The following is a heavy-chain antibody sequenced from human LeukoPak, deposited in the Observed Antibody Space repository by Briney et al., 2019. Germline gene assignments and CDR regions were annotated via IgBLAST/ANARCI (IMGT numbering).Heavy chain of an antibody. D-gene: IGHD6-19*01. CDR1: GYTFTGYY. J-gene: IGHJ4*02. Sequence: SVKVSCKASGYTFTGYYIHWVRQAPGQGLEWMGWINPNSGGTYYAQKFQGRVTMTRDTSISTAYMELNRLTSDDTAVYYCARAGGYSSGWIDYWGQGTPVTVSS. CDR2: INPNSGGT. CDR3: ARAGGYSSGWIDY. V-gene: IGHV1-2*02.